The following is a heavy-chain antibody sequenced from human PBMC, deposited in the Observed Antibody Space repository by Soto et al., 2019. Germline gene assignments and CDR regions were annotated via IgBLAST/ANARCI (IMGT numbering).Heavy chain of an antibody. V-gene: IGHV3-30-3*01. Sequence: QVQLVESGGGVVQPGRSLRLSCAASGFTFSNNAMDWVRQAPGKGLERVAVISYDGSKKYIAESVKGRFTISRDNSKNTLFLQMNSLRAEDTAIYYCARGTTTSAFSAMDVWGQGTTVTVSS. D-gene: IGHD1-1*01. CDR2: ISYDGSKK. CDR3: ARGTTTSAFSAMDV. J-gene: IGHJ6*02. CDR1: GFTFSNNA.